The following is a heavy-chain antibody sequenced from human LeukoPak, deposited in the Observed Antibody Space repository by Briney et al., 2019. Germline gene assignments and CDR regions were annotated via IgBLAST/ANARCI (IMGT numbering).Heavy chain of an antibody. CDR1: GVSISNYY. CDR3: ARAEGYGSGTYYRAVDY. D-gene: IGHD3-10*01. V-gene: IGHV4-59*01. CDR2: VYYSGGT. J-gene: IGHJ4*02. Sequence: SETLSLTCPVSGVSISNYYWSWIRQPPGKGLEWIGEVYYSGGTNYNPSLKSRVTISVDTSKNQFSLKLTSVTAADTAVYYCARAEGYGSGTYYRAVDYWGQGTLVTVSS.